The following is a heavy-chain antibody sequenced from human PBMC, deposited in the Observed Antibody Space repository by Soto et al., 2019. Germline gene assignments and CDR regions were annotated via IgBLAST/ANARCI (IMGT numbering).Heavy chain of an antibody. CDR2: IKSKTYGETT. V-gene: IGHV3-15*01. CDR3: TSCRGYCTGLVAFDI. J-gene: IGHJ3*02. CDR1: GFTFTNAW. D-gene: IGHD2-8*02. Sequence: PGGSLRLSCAASGFTFTNAWMNWVRQAPGKGLEWIGRIKSKTYGETTDYVAPVKGRFTISRDDSKDTLYLQMNSLKTEDTAVYYCTSCRGYCTGLVAFDIWGQGTMVTVSS.